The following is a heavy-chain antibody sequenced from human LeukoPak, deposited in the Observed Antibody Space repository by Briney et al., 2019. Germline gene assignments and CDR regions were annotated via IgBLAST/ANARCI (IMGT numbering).Heavy chain of an antibody. D-gene: IGHD3-3*01. CDR3: ARCYDFWSGYYRLFDP. CDR2: IYYSGST. V-gene: IGHV4-39*01. Sequence: SETLSLTCTVSGGSISSSSYYWGWIRQPPGKGLEWIGSIYYSGSTYYNPSLKSRVTISVDTSKDQFSLKLSSVTAADTAVYYCARCYDFWSGYYRLFDPWGQGTLVTVFS. CDR1: GGSISSSSYY. J-gene: IGHJ5*02.